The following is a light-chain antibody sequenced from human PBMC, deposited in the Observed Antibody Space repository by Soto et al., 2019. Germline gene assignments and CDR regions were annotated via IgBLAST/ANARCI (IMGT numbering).Light chain of an antibody. CDR2: AAS. Sequence: DIQMTQSPSSLSASVGDRVTITCRAGQTITTSLNWYQQKPGKAPKLLIFAASSLRSGVPSRFSGSGSGTDFTLTISSLQPEDFATYFCQQSYITPPTFGQGTKVEIK. CDR3: QQSYITPPT. J-gene: IGKJ1*01. V-gene: IGKV1-39*01. CDR1: QTITTS.